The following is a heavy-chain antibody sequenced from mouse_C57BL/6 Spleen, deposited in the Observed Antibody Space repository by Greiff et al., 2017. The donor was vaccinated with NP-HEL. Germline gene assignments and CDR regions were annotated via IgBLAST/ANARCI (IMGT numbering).Heavy chain of an antibody. J-gene: IGHJ3*01. Sequence: QVQLKESGPELVKPGASVKISCKASGYAFSSSWMNWVKQRPGKGLEWIGRIYPGDGDTNYNGKFKGKATLTADKSSSTAYMQLSSLTSEDSAVYFCARNLYGSSKGFAYWGQGTLVTVSA. V-gene: IGHV1-82*01. CDR2: IYPGDGDT. D-gene: IGHD1-1*01. CDR1: GYAFSSSW. CDR3: ARNLYGSSKGFAY.